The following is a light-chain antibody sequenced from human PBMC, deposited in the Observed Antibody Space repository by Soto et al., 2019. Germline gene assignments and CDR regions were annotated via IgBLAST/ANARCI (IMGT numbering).Light chain of an antibody. CDR3: QQYGSSPT. CDR1: QSVSSSY. V-gene: IGKV3-20*01. J-gene: IGKJ5*01. Sequence: EVLLTQSPGTLSFSPGERATLSCRASQSVSSSYLAWYQQKPGQAPRLLIYGASSRATGIPDRFSGSGSGTDFTLTISRLEPEDFAVYYCQQYGSSPTFGQGTRLEI. CDR2: GAS.